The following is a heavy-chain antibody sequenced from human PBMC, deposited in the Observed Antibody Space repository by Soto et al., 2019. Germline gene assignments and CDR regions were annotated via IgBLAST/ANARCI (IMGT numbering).Heavy chain of an antibody. V-gene: IGHV1-18*04. J-gene: IGHJ5*02. CDR2: ISAFNGNT. CDR1: GYTFPSYG. CDR3: ARADQMATPIDWYDR. Sequence: ALVTRSCKASGYTFPSYGISWVRQAPGQGLERMGSISAFNGNTNYAQKLQGRVTMTTDTSTSTAYMELRSLRSDNTAVYYCARADQMATPIDWYDRWGQSTRGTVAS.